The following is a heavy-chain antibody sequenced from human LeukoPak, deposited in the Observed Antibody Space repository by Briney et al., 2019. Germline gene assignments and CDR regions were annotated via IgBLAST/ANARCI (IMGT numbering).Heavy chain of an antibody. Sequence: KPSETLSLTCAVYGGSFSGYYWSWIRQPPGKGLEWIGEINHSGSTNYNPSLKSRVTISVDTSKNQFSLKLSSVTAADTAVYYCASKRGVRGAIMPRYYYYYMDVWGKGTTVTVSS. CDR2: INHSGST. D-gene: IGHD3-10*01. CDR3: ASKRGVRGAIMPRYYYYYMDV. CDR1: GGSFSGYY. J-gene: IGHJ6*03. V-gene: IGHV4-34*01.